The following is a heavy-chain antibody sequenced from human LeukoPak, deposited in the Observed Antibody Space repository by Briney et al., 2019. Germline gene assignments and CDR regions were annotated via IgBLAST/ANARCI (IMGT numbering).Heavy chain of an antibody. V-gene: IGHV3-49*03. CDR2: NRGKAHGWTT. J-gene: IGHJ4*02. D-gene: IGHD2-15*01. Sequence: GWGLTLSYPDSRFTFVDYVMSGFRQAPGGGLEWVGLNRGKAHGWTTEYAASVKGRFTISRDDSKSIAYLQMDSLKTEDTAVYYCTRAGRYCSGGSCYSFYWGQGTLVTVSS. CDR3: TRAGRYCSGGSCYSFY. CDR1: RFTFVDYV.